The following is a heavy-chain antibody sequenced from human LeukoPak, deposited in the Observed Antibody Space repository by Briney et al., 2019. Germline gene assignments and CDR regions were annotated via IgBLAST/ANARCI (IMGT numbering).Heavy chain of an antibody. CDR1: GFTFSSYA. J-gene: IGHJ6*03. Sequence: GGSLRLSCAASGFTFSSYAMTWVRQAPGKGLEWVSAISGSGGSTYYADSVKGRFTISRGNAKNSLYLQMNSLRAEDTAVYYCARAPSGYSSGWYRRYYYYYMDVWGKGTTVTVSS. V-gene: IGHV3-23*01. D-gene: IGHD6-19*01. CDR3: ARAPSGYSSGWYRRYYYYYMDV. CDR2: ISGSGGST.